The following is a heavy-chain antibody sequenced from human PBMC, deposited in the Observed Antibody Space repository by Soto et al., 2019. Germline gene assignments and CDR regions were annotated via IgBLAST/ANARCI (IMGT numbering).Heavy chain of an antibody. CDR3: AKGHLHYDFWSGYYLNYYYYMDV. V-gene: IGHV3-23*01. CDR2: FIGIGGST. CDR1: GLTFTGYA. J-gene: IGHJ6*03. D-gene: IGHD3-3*01. Sequence: EVQLLESGGGLVQPGGSLRPSCAPPGLTFTGYAISWFRQPPGKGLEWVSAFIGIGGSTYYADSVKGRFTISRDNSKNTLYLQMNSLRAEDTAVYYCAKGHLHYDFWSGYYLNYYYYMDVWGKGTTVTVSS.